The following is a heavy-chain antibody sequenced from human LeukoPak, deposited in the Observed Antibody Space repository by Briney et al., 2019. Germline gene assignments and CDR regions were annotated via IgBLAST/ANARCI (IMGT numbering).Heavy chain of an antibody. J-gene: IGHJ4*02. D-gene: IGHD1-26*01. CDR3: ARVGYIGSSWLFDY. CDR2: IYTTGRT. Sequence: TSETLSLTCTVPGGSITSYYWGWVRQPAGKGLEWIGRIYTTGRTDHHPSLNSRPTMSVDTSKNQFSLNLSSVTAADTAVYYCARVGYIGSSWLFDYWGQGALVIVSS. V-gene: IGHV4-4*07. CDR1: GGSITSYY.